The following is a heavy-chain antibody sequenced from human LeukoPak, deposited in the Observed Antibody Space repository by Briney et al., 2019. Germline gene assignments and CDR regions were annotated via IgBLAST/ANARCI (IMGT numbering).Heavy chain of an antibody. CDR3: ARDIPFDY. Sequence: PGGSLRLSCAASGFTFSSYSMNWVRQAPGKGLEWVSSISSSSSYIYYADSVKGRFTTSRDNSKNTLYLQMNSLRAEDTAVYYCARDIPFDYWGQGTLVTVSS. CDR2: ISSSSSYI. CDR1: GFTFSSYS. V-gene: IGHV3-21*04. J-gene: IGHJ4*02.